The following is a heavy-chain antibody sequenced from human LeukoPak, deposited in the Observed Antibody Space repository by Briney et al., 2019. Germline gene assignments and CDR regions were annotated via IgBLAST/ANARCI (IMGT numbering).Heavy chain of an antibody. V-gene: IGHV3-7*01. D-gene: IGHD3-22*01. CDR1: GFTFSNYW. CDR3: TRGGYYSAWAEDY. J-gene: IGHJ4*02. Sequence: GGSLRLSCAASGFTFSNYWMGWVRQAPGRGLEWVANINEDGSEKYYVDSVKGRFTISRDNGKNSLYLQINSLRAEDTAVFYCTRGGYYSAWAEDYWGQGTLVTVSS. CDR2: INEDGSEK.